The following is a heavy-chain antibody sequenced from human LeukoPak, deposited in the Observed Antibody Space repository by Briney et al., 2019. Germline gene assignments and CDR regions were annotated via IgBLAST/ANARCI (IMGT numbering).Heavy chain of an antibody. CDR3: ARAGRVQGVTPDI. D-gene: IGHD3-10*01. CDR1: GGSISSYY. V-gene: IGHV4-59*01. CDR2: IYYSGST. J-gene: IGHJ3*02. Sequence: PSETLSLTCTVSGGSISSYYWSWIRQPPGKGLEWIGYIYYSGSTNYSPSLKSRVSISVDTSKNQFSLKLSSVTAADTAVYYCARAGRVQGVTPDIWGQGTMVTVSS.